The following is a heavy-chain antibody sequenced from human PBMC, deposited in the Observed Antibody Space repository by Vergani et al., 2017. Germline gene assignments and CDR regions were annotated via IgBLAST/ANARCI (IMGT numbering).Heavy chain of an antibody. J-gene: IGHJ3*02. D-gene: IGHD3-16*02. CDR2: FDPEDGET. CDR3: ATSIYYDYIWGSYRRGDAFDI. CDR1: GYTLTELS. V-gene: IGHV1-24*01. Sequence: QVQLVQSGAEVKKPGASVKVSCKVSGYTLTELSMHWVRQAPGKGLEWMGGFDPEDGETIYAQKLQGRVTMTEDTSTDTAYMELSSLRSEDTAVYYCATSIYYDYIWGSYRRGDAFDIWGQGTMVTVSS.